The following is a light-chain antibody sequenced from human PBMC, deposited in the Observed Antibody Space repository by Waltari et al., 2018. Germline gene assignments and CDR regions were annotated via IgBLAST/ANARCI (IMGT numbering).Light chain of an antibody. J-gene: IGLJ2*01. CDR2: DVS. V-gene: IGLV2-14*03. Sequence: QSALTQPASVSGSPGQSITISCTGTSSDVGGYTYVSWYQQHPARAPKLMIFDVSNRPSGLSYRLSGSKSGNTASRTISRLQAEDEADYYCSSCTTSSTVVVGGGTKLTVL. CDR1: SSDVGGYTY. CDR3: SSCTTSSTVV.